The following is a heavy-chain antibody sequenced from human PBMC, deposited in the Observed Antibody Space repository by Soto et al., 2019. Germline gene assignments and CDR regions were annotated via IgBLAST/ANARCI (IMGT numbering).Heavy chain of an antibody. J-gene: IGHJ4*02. CDR3: AGDPGPRGAPQPIDY. V-gene: IGHV1-18*01. CDR1: GYTFTSYG. CDR2: ISAYNGNT. Sequence: ASVKVSCKASGYTFTSYGISWVRQAPGQGLEWMGWISAYNGNTNYAQKLQGRVTMTTDTSTSTAYMELRSLRSDDTAVYYCAGDPGPRGAPQPIDYWGQGTLVTAPQ. D-gene: IGHD2-2*01.